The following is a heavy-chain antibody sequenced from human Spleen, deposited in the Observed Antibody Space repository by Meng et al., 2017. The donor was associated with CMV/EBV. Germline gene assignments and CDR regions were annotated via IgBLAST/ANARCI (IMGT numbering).Heavy chain of an antibody. CDR3: ARGGIGGSDV. J-gene: IGHJ6*02. Sequence: SQTLSLTCAVYGGSFSGHFWNWMRQPPGKGLEWMGEINHSGSTNYNPSLKSRVTMSVDTSKKTFSLKLTSVTAADTAVYYCARGGIGGSDVWGQGTRVTVSS. CDR2: INHSGST. CDR1: GGSFSGHF. V-gene: IGHV4-34*01.